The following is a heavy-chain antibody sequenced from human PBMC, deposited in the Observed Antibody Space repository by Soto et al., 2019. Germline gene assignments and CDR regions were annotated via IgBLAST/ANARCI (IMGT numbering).Heavy chain of an antibody. Sequence: EVQLVESGGGLVKPGGSLRLSCATSGFTFSSYSLNWVRQAPGKGLEWVSFISRSGSDTHYADSVKGRFTISRDMSKNSLYLQMNSLRAEDTAVYYCARDRGITGTILDSWGQGTLVTVSS. CDR3: ARDRGITGTILDS. J-gene: IGHJ4*02. CDR1: GFTFSSYS. D-gene: IGHD1-7*01. CDR2: ISRSGSDT. V-gene: IGHV3-21*02.